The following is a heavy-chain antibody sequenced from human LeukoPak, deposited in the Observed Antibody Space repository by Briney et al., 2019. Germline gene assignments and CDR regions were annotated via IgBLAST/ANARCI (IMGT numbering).Heavy chain of an antibody. CDR1: GYTFTSYG. D-gene: IGHD6-19*01. CDR2: ISAYNGNT. J-gene: IGHJ4*02. Sequence: ASVKVSCKASGYTFTSYGISWVRQAPGQGLEWMGWISAYNGNTNYAQKLQGRVTMTTDTPTSTAYMELRSLRSDDTAVYYCARVPPRLYSSGWYQPPYFDYWGQGTLVTVSS. CDR3: ARVPPRLYSSGWYQPPYFDY. V-gene: IGHV1-18*01.